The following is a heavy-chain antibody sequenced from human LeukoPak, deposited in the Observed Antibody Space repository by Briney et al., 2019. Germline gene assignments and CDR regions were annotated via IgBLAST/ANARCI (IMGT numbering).Heavy chain of an antibody. Sequence: GGSLRLSCAASGFTFSNAWMNWVRQAPGKGLEWVGRIKSKSDGGTTDYAASVKGRFTFSRDDSENTLYLQMDSLKAEDSAVYYCTTMPLGYCSSATCYAYFDYWGQGILVTVSS. CDR3: TTMPLGYCSSATCYAYFDY. CDR1: GFTFSNAW. J-gene: IGHJ4*02. V-gene: IGHV3-15*01. CDR2: IKSKSDGGTT. D-gene: IGHD2-2*01.